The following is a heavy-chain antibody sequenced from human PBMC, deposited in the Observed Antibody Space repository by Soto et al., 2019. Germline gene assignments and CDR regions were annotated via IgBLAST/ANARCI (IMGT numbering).Heavy chain of an antibody. CDR2: INPSGDIT. J-gene: IGHJ4*02. CDR1: GLTFSRYA. D-gene: IGHD3-16*01. CDR3: AKSLRPSALITYYFDY. Sequence: EEQLLESGGGLVQPGGSLRLSCAASGLTFSRYAMSWVRQAPGKGLEWVSIINPSGDITYYGDAVKGRFTICRDNSKNTLSLQMNSLRAEDTAVYYCAKSLRPSALITYYFDYRGQGTLVTASS. V-gene: IGHV3-23*01.